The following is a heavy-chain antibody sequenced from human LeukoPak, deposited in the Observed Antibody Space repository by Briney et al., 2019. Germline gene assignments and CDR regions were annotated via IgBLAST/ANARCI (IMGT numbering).Heavy chain of an antibody. V-gene: IGHV3-23*01. CDR3: AKDGSRRYYYDSSGYSPPYYYYGMDV. Sequence: GGSLRLSCAASGFTFSSYSMNWVRQAPGKGLEWVSAISGSGGSTYYADSVKGRFTISRDNSKNTLYLQMNSLRAEDTAVYYCAKDGSRRYYYDSSGYSPPYYYYGMDVWGQGTTVTVSS. CDR1: GFTFSSYS. J-gene: IGHJ6*02. D-gene: IGHD3-22*01. CDR2: ISGSGGST.